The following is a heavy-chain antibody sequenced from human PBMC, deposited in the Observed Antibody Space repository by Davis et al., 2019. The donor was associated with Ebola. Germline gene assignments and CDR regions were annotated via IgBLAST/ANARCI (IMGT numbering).Heavy chain of an antibody. CDR1: GFTFSDHY. CDR2: IRNKGNSYTT. V-gene: IGHV3-72*01. CDR3: ARGHWGLQD. D-gene: IGHD7-27*01. Sequence: PGGSLRLSCAASGFTFSDHYMDWVRQAPGQGLEWVARIRNKGNSYTTEYAASVKGRFTISRDDSENSHYLQMNSLKTEDTAVYYCARGHWGLQDWGQGTLVTVSS. J-gene: IGHJ4*02.